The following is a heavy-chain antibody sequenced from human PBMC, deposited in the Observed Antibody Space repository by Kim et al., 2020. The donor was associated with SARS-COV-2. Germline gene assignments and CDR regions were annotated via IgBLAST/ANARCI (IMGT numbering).Heavy chain of an antibody. Sequence: SETLSLTCTVSSGSITSYYWSWIRQPPGQGLDWIGYIYHSGNIYYNPSLKRRVTMSVDTSKNQFSLTLSPVTAADTAVYDFSRVPGVPAYYNWFDPWGQGTLVIVST. D-gene: IGHD3-16*01. J-gene: IGHJ5*02. CDR1: SGSITSYY. V-gene: IGHV4-59*13. CDR2: IYHSGNI. CDR3: SRVPGVPAYYNWFDP.